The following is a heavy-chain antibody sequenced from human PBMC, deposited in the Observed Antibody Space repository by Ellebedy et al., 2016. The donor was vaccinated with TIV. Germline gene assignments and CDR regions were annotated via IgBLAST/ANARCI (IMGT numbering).Heavy chain of an antibody. Sequence: AASVKVSCKASGYTFTGYYMHWVRQAPGQGLEWMGWINPKSGATNSAQKFHGRVTMTSAASISTAYMELSRLRSDDTAVYYCARQGGAVAKLSGLYWYFDLWGRGTLVTVSS. CDR3: ARQGGAVAKLSGLYWYFDL. CDR2: INPKSGAT. J-gene: IGHJ2*01. D-gene: IGHD6-19*01. V-gene: IGHV1-2*02. CDR1: GYTFTGYY.